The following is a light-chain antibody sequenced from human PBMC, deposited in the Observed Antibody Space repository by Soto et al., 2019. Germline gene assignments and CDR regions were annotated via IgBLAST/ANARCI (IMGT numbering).Light chain of an antibody. CDR3: SSYTTNNTVV. CDR1: SSDVGGYNY. Sequence: QSALTQPASVSGSPGQSITISCTGTSSDVGGYNYVSWYQQHPGKAPKLIIYEVTNRPSGVSIRFSGSKSGNTASLAISGLQADDEADYYCSSYTTNNTVVFGGGTKLTVL. CDR2: EVT. J-gene: IGLJ2*01. V-gene: IGLV2-14*01.